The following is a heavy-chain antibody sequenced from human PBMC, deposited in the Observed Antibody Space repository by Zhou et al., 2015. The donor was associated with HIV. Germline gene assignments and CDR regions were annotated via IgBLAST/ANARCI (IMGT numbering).Heavy chain of an antibody. CDR3: ARDCGRGSCQDY. D-gene: IGHD3-10*01. J-gene: IGHJ4*02. CDR1: GGTFSSYT. Sequence: QVQLVQSGAEVKKPGSSVKVSCKASGGTFSSYTISWVRQAPGQGLEWMGRIIPILGIANYAQKFQGRVTITADKSTSTAYMELSSLRSEDTAVYYCARDCGRGSCQDYWGQGTLVTVSS. CDR2: IIPILGIA. V-gene: IGHV1-69*08.